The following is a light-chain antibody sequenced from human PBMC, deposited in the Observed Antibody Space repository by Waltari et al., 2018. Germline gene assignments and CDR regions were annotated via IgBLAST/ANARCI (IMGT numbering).Light chain of an antibody. CDR1: QSLQHRNGYNY. CDR2: FAS. Sequence: DILMTQSPVPLSVPPGEPASISCTSSQSLQHRNGYNYLDWYLQKPGLSPQLLIYFASYRASGVPDRFSGSGSVTDFTLRISRVEAEDVGVYYCMQSLQNSVTFGQGTRLEIK. CDR3: MQSLQNSVT. J-gene: IGKJ5*01. V-gene: IGKV2-28*01.